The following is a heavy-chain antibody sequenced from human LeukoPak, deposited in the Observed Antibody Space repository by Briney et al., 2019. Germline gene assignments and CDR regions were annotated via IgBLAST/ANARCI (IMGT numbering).Heavy chain of an antibody. CDR2: ISSSSTI. J-gene: IGHJ4*02. V-gene: IGHV3-48*01. CDR3: AKMVHTEQWLVPFDY. D-gene: IGHD6-19*01. CDR1: GFTVSSYS. Sequence: PGGSLRLSCAASGFTVSSYSMNWVRQAPGKGLEWVSYISSSSTIYYADSVKGRFTISRDNSKNTLYLQMNSLRAEDTAVYYCAKMVHTEQWLVPFDYWGQGALVTVSS.